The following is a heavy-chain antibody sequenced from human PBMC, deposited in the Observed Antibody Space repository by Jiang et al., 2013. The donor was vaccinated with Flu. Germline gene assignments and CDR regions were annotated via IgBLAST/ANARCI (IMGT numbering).Heavy chain of an antibody. CDR3: ARVLWNWYFDL. V-gene: IGHV7-4-1*02. Sequence: TGNPTYAQGFTGRFVFSLDTSVSTAYLQISSLKAEDTAVYYCARVLWNWYFDLWGRGTLVTVSS. CDR2: TGNP. J-gene: IGHJ2*01. D-gene: IGHD2-21*01.